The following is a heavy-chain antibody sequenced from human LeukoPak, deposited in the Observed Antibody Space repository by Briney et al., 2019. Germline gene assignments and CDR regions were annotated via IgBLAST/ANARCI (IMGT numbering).Heavy chain of an antibody. CDR3: ARRVRGVIYYYYMDV. D-gene: IGHD3-10*01. CDR1: GFTFDDYA. V-gene: IGHV3-20*04. Sequence: PGGSLRLSCAASGFTFDDYAMYWVRQAPGKGLEWVSGINWNGGSTGYADSVKGRFTISRDNAKNSLYLQMNSLRAEDTALYYCARRVRGVIYYYYMDVWGKGTTVTVSS. CDR2: INWNGGST. J-gene: IGHJ6*03.